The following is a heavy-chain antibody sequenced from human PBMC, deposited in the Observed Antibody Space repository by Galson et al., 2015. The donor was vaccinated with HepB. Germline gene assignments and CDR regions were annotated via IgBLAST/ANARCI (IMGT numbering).Heavy chain of an antibody. CDR2: ISSDGSDK. CDR1: GFTFSNFG. V-gene: IGHV3-30*18. D-gene: IGHD5-12*01. Sequence: SLRLSCAASGFTFSNFGTHWVRQAPGRGLEWLAVISSDGSDKYYADSVKGRFIISRDNSKNTLYLQMNSLRVEDTALYHCAKDKPYTGDGLDVWGQGSAVTVSS. CDR3: AKDKPYTGDGLDV. J-gene: IGHJ6*02.